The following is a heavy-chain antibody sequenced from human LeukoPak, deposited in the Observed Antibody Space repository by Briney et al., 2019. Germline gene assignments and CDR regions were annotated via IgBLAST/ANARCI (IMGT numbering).Heavy chain of an antibody. J-gene: IGHJ3*02. D-gene: IGHD2-15*01. CDR3: ARGVEYCSGGSCYYAFDI. Sequence: SETLSFTCTVSGGSISSYYWSWLRQPPGKGLEWSGYIYYSGGTNYNPSRNSRVTISVDPSKTQFSLKLSSVTAADTAVFYCARGVEYCSGGSCYYAFDISGQGTMVTVSS. V-gene: IGHV4-59*01. CDR1: GGSISSYY. CDR2: IYYSGGT.